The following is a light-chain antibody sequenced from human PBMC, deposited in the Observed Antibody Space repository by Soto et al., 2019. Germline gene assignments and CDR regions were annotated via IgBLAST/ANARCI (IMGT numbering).Light chain of an antibody. CDR1: SSDVGAYNF. CDR2: DVS. J-gene: IGLJ1*01. CDR3: GSFAGNNNHV. Sequence: QSALTQPPSASGSPGQSVTISCTGTSSDVGAYNFVSWYQQHPGKAPKLMIYDVSKRPSGVPDRFSGSKSGNTASLTVSGLQAEEEADYSCGSFAGNNNHVFGTGTKLTVL. V-gene: IGLV2-8*01.